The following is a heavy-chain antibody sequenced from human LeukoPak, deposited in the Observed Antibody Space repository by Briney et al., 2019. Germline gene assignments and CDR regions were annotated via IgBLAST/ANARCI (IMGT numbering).Heavy chain of an antibody. CDR1: GFTFSSYA. CDR3: ALLGLN. CDR2: IVGSGYTT. Sequence: PGGSLRLSCVVSGFTFSSYAMSWVRRAPGKGLEWVSSIVGSGYTTYYADSVKGRFTISRDNSKNTVYLQMNSPRAEDTAVYYCALLGLNWGQGTLVTVSS. J-gene: IGHJ4*02. V-gene: IGHV3-23*01. D-gene: IGHD2-15*01.